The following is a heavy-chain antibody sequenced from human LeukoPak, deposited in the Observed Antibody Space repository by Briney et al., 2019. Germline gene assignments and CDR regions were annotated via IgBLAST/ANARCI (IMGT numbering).Heavy chain of an antibody. CDR3: AKDIFTMVRGVVDY. D-gene: IGHD3-10*01. CDR1: GFTFDDYA. Sequence: GGSLRLSCAASGFTFDDYAMHWVRQAPGRGLEWVSGISWNSGSIGCADSVKGRFTISRDNAKNSLYLQMNSLRAEDTALYYCAKDIFTMVRGVVDYWGQGTLVTVSS. V-gene: IGHV3-9*01. J-gene: IGHJ4*02. CDR2: ISWNSGSI.